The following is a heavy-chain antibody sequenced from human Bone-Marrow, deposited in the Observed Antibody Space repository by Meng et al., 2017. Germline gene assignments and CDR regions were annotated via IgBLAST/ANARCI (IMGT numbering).Heavy chain of an antibody. D-gene: IGHD6-13*01. V-gene: IGHV6-1*01. Sequence: QVQLQQAGPGLVKPSQTLSLTCAISGDSVSSNSAAWNWIRQSPSRGLEWLGRTYYRSKWYNDYAVSVKSRITINPDTSKNQFSLQLNSVTPEDTAVYYCARGPLSAAGTMGYFQHWGQGTLVTVSS. CDR1: GDSVSSNSAA. J-gene: IGHJ1*01. CDR2: TYYRSKWYN. CDR3: ARGPLSAAGTMGYFQH.